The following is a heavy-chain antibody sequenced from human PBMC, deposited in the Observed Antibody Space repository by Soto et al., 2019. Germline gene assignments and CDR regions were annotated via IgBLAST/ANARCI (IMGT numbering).Heavy chain of an antibody. Sequence: EVQLVESGGGLVQPGGSLRLSCAAFGFTFSNYWMTWVRQAPGKGLEWVANIKYDGTEINYVDSVKGRFTISRDNAKKSLYLQMSSLRGEDTAVYYGVRDWGGGSCYWGQGTLVTVSS. CDR2: IKYDGTEI. CDR3: VRDWGGGSCY. CDR1: GFTFSNYW. V-gene: IGHV3-7*01. D-gene: IGHD2-15*01. J-gene: IGHJ4*02.